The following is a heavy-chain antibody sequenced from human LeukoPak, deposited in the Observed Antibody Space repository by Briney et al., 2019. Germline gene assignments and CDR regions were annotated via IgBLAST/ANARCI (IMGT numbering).Heavy chain of an antibody. D-gene: IGHD3-3*01. J-gene: IGHJ4*02. V-gene: IGHV3-53*01. CDR2: IYSGGST. CDR1: GFTVSSIY. Sequence: GGSLRLSCAASGFTVSSIYMSWVRQAPGKGLEWVSVIYSGGSTKYADSVKGRFTISRDNSKNTLYLQMNSLRAEDTAVYYCARVDRSITIFGVVIILEYYFDYWGQGTLVTVSS. CDR3: ARVDRSITIFGVVIILEYYFDY.